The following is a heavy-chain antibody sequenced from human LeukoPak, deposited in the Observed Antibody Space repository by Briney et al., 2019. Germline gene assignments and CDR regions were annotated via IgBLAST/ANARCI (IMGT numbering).Heavy chain of an antibody. CDR2: ISAYNGNT. CDR1: GYTFTSYG. D-gene: IGHD3-9*01. Sequence: GASVKVSCKASGYTFTSYGISWVRQAPGQGLEWMGWISAYNGNTNYAQKLQGRVTMTTDTSTSTAYMELRSLRSDDTAVYYCARVAREDYDILTGYYMAHPFDYWGQGTLVTVSS. V-gene: IGHV1-18*01. CDR3: ARVAREDYDILTGYYMAHPFDY. J-gene: IGHJ4*02.